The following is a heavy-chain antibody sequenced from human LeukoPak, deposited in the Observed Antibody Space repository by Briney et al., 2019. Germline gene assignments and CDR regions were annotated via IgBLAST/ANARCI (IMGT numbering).Heavy chain of an antibody. CDR1: GFTFSSYE. Sequence: PGWSLRLSCAASGFTFSSYEMNWVRHAPGKGLEWVAYISSSGTTIKYADSVKGRFNISRDNAKNSLYLQMNSLRAEDTAVYYCGRERDYYESSGLDYWGQGTLVTVSS. D-gene: IGHD3-22*01. CDR3: GRERDYYESSGLDY. CDR2: ISSSGTTI. J-gene: IGHJ4*02. V-gene: IGHV3-48*03.